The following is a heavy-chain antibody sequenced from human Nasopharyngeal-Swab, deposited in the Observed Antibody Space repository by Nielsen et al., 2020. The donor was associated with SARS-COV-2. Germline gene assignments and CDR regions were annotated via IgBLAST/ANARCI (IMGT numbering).Heavy chain of an antibody. CDR1: GFIFSSYW. V-gene: IGHV3-7*04. J-gene: IGHJ5*02. D-gene: IGHD6-13*01. CDR3: ARDGRQQLRPEGLFDP. Sequence: GEYLKISCAAFGFIFSSYWMRWVRQAPGKGLEWVANIKQDGSEKYYVDSVKGRFTISRDNAKNSLYLQMNSLRAEDTAVYYCARDGRQQLRPEGLFDPWGQGTLVTVSS. CDR2: IKQDGSEK.